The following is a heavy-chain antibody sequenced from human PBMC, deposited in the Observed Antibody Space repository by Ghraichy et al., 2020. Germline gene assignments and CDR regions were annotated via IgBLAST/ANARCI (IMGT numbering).Heavy chain of an antibody. Sequence: ASVKVSCKASGYTFTSYYMHWVRQAPGQGLEWMGIINPSGGSTSYAQKFRGRVTMTRDTSTSTVYMELSSLRSEDTAVYYCARSFFSGTLWFDPWGQGTLVTVSS. CDR3: ARSFFSGTLWFDP. D-gene: IGHD1-1*01. V-gene: IGHV1-46*01. CDR2: INPSGGST. CDR1: GYTFTSYY. J-gene: IGHJ5*02.